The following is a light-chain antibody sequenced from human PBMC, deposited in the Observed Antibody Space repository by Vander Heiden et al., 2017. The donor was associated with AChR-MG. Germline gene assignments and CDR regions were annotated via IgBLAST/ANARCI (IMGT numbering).Light chain of an antibody. CDR3: QHSYSTPFT. CDR1: QSVSNY. Sequence: DIQMTQSPSSLPASVGDRVTITCRASQSVSNYLNWYQQITGKAPKLLIYDASTLQSGVPSRFSGSGSGTDFTLNINSLQPEDFATYYCQHSYSTPFTFGPGTKVDVK. CDR2: DAS. V-gene: IGKV1-39*01. J-gene: IGKJ3*01.